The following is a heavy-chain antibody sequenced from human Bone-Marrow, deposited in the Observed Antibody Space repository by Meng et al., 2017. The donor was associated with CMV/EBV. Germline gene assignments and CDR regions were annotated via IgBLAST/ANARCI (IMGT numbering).Heavy chain of an antibody. CDR1: GGTFSSYA. CDR2: IIPIFGTA. Sequence: SVKVSCKASGGTFSSYAISWVRQAPGQGLEWMGGIIPIFGTANYAQKFQGRVTITTDESTSTAYMELSSLRSEDTAVYYCARASKRHTSVFAWFDPWGQGTLVTVSS. CDR3: ARASKRHTSVFAWFDP. J-gene: IGHJ5*02. V-gene: IGHV1-69*05. D-gene: IGHD3-10*02.